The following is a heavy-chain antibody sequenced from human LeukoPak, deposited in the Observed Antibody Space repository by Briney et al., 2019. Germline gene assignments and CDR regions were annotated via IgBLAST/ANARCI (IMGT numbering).Heavy chain of an antibody. CDR3: ARAGRGLGYCSSTSCPYYYYMDV. CDR1: GGCISSYY. Sequence: SETLSLTCTVSGGCISSYYWSWIRQPPGKGLEWIGYIYYSGSTNYNPSLKSRVTISVDTSKNQFSLNLSSVTAADTAVYYCARAGRGLGYCSSTSCPYYYYMDVWGKGTTVTVSS. D-gene: IGHD2-2*01. V-gene: IGHV4-59*01. CDR2: IYYSGST. J-gene: IGHJ6*03.